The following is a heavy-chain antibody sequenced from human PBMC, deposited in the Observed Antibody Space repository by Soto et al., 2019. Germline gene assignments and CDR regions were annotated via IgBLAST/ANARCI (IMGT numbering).Heavy chain of an antibody. J-gene: IGHJ6*02. V-gene: IGHV3-53*01. CDR1: GFTVSGNY. CDR2: LYFTGDA. Sequence: GSLRLSCPVSGFTVSGNYMSWVRRAPGKGLECVSILYFTGDASYADSVKGRFTVSGDNSRNTLFLQMNSLRGEDTAVYYCARPYYSDWGMDVWGQGTTVTVYS. CDR3: ARPYYSDWGMDV. D-gene: IGHD3-10*01.